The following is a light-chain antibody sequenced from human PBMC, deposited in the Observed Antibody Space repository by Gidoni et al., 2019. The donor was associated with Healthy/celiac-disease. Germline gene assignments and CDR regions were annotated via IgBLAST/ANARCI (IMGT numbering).Light chain of an antibody. V-gene: IGLV1-44*01. CDR3: AAWDDSLKGV. Sequence: QSVLTQPPSASGTPGQRVTISCSGSSSHIGSNTVNWYQQLPGTAPKLLIYSNNQRPSGVPDRFSGSKSGTSASLAISGLQSEDEADYYCAAWDDSLKGVFGTGTKVTVL. CDR1: SSHIGSNT. CDR2: SNN. J-gene: IGLJ1*01.